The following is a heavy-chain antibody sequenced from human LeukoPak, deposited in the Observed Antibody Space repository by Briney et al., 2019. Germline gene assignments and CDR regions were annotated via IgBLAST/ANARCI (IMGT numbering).Heavy chain of an antibody. CDR3: ARGSLVRWGSFDP. Sequence: SETLSLTCAVYGGSFSGYYWSWIRQPPGKGLEWIGEINHSGSTNYNPSLKSRVTISVDTSKNQFSLKLSSVTAADTAVYYCARGSLVRWGSFDPWGQGTLVTVSS. CDR2: INHSGST. V-gene: IGHV4-34*01. CDR1: GGSFSGYY. J-gene: IGHJ5*02. D-gene: IGHD3-16*01.